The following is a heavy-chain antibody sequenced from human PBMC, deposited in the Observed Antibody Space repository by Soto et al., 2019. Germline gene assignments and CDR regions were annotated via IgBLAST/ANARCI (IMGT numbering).Heavy chain of an antibody. V-gene: IGHV4-30-4*01. D-gene: IGHD6-6*01. J-gene: IGHJ6*02. CDR3: ARASSSRGIGPEYYYYGMDV. Sequence: PXETLSLTCTVSGGSISSGDYYGSWIRQPPGKGLEWIGYIYYSGSTYYNPSLKSRVTISVDTSKNQFSLKLSSVTAADTAVYYCARASSSRGIGPEYYYYGMDVWGQGTTVTVSS. CDR2: IYYSGST. CDR1: GGSISSGDYY.